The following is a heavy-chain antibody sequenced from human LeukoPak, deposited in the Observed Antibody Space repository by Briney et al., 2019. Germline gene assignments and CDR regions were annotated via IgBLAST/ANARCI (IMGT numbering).Heavy chain of an antibody. V-gene: IGHV3-23*01. Sequence: GGSLRLSCAASGFTFSSCAMSWLPQPPGKGLEWVSAISGSGSSTYYADSVKGRFTISRDNSKNMLYLQMNSLRAEDTAIYYCAKDPLLYSSYVLPYYFDYWGQGTLVTVSS. CDR1: GFTFSSCA. CDR3: AKDPLLYSSYVLPYYFDY. D-gene: IGHD4-11*01. CDR2: ISGSGSST. J-gene: IGHJ4*02.